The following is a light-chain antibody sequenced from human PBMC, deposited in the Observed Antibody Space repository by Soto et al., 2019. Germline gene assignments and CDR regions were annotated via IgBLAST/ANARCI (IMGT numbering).Light chain of an antibody. CDR2: GAS. CDR1: QSVSSSY. V-gene: IGKV3-20*01. CDR3: QQYGSAPQYT. Sequence: EIVLTQSPGTLSLSPGERATLSCRASQSVSSSYLAWYQQKPGQDPRLLIYGASSRATGIPDRVSGSGSGTDFTLTISRLEPEDFAVYYCQQYGSAPQYTVGQGTKLEIK. J-gene: IGKJ2*01.